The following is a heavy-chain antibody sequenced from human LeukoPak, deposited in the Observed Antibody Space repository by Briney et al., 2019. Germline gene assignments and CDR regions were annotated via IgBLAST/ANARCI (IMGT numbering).Heavy chain of an antibody. CDR2: INPNNGGT. V-gene: IGHV1-2*02. CDR3: ARLRDNWNYVHWLDP. Sequence: ASVKVSCEASGYTLTGYYIHWVRQAPRQGREWVGWINPNNGGTNYPQKFQGRVTMTRDTSIRTAYMELSGLRSDDMAVYYCARLRDNWNYVHWLDPRGEGTLVTVYS. D-gene: IGHD1-7*01. CDR1: GYTLTGYY. J-gene: IGHJ5*02.